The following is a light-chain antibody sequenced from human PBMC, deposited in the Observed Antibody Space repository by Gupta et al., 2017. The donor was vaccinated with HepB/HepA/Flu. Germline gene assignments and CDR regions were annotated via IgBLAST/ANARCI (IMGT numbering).Light chain of an antibody. J-gene: IGLJ2*01. Sequence: QSVLTQPPSVSGAPGQRVTISCTGSSSNIGAGYAVHWYQQLPGTAPKPLIYGNSNRPSGVPDRFSGSKSGTSASLAITGLQAEDEADYYCKSYDSSLSALFGGGTKLTVL. CDR3: KSYDSSLSAL. CDR2: GNS. CDR1: SSNIGAGYA. V-gene: IGLV1-40*01.